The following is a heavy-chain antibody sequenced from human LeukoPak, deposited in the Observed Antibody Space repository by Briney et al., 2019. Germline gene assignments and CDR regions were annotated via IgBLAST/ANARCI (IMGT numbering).Heavy chain of an antibody. CDR1: GFTFGDYA. Sequence: GGSLRLSCAASGFTFGDYAMTWVRQAPGKGLEWVSAIKGRFTISRDNSKNTLYLQMNSLRAEDTAVFYCAKRGTKGSAYFDYWGQGTLVTVSS. CDR2: I. J-gene: IGHJ4*02. V-gene: IGHV3-23*01. D-gene: IGHD2-8*01. CDR3: AKRGTKGSAYFDY.